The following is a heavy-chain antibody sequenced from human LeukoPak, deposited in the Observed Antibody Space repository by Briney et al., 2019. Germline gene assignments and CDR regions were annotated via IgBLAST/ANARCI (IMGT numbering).Heavy chain of an antibody. D-gene: IGHD6-19*01. CDR2: IRYDGSNK. J-gene: IGHJ4*02. CDR3: AKDRSPGVAVAGTLDY. Sequence: GGSLRLSCAASGFTFSSYGMHWVRQAPGKGLEWVAFIRYDGSNKYYADSVKGRFTISRDNSKNTLCLQMNSLRAEDTAVYYCAKDRSPGVAVAGTLDYWGQGTLVTVSS. V-gene: IGHV3-30*02. CDR1: GFTFSSYG.